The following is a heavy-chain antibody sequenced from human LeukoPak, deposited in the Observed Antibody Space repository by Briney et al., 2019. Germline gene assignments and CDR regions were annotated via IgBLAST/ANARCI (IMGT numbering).Heavy chain of an antibody. CDR3: AKDEAARPGLGFDY. V-gene: IGHV3-23*01. Sequence: PGGSLRLSCAASGFTFSSYAMSWVRQAPGKGLEWVSAISGSGGSTYYADSVKGRFTISRDNSKSTLYLQMNSLRAEDTAVYYCAKDEAARPGLGFDYWGQGTLVTASS. D-gene: IGHD6-6*01. J-gene: IGHJ4*02. CDR2: ISGSGGST. CDR1: GFTFSSYA.